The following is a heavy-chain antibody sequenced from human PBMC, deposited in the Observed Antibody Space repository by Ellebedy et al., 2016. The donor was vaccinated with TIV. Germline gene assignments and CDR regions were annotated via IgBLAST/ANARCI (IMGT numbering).Heavy chain of an antibody. V-gene: IGHV3-74*01. CDR2: INSDGTNT. J-gene: IGHJ6*02. Sequence: GESLKISCAASGFTFRTSWMHWVRQAPGKGLVWVSRINSDGTNTNYADSVKGRFTVSRDNAKNTLYLQMNSLRAEDTAVYYCANDFGSPRGLDVWGQGTTVTVSS. CDR3: ANDFGSPRGLDV. CDR1: GFTFRTSW. D-gene: IGHD3-10*01.